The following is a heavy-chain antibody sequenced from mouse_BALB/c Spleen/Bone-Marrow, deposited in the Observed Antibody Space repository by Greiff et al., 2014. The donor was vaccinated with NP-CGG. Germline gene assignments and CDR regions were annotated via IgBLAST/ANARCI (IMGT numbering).Heavy chain of an antibody. V-gene: IGHV14-3*02. J-gene: IGHJ1*01. CDR2: IDPANGDT. CDR3: TRPSFYYGSSYWYFDV. CDR1: GFNIKDTY. Sequence: EVQLQQSGSELVKPGASVKLSCAASGFNIKDTYMHWVKQRPEQGLEWIGRIDPANGDTKCDPKFQGKATITADTSSNTAYLQLSSLTSEDTAVYYCTRPSFYYGSSYWYFDVWGAGTTVTVSS. D-gene: IGHD1-1*01.